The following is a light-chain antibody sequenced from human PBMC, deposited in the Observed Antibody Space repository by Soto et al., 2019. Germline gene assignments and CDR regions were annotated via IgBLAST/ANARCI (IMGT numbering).Light chain of an antibody. CDR1: QSVSRT. J-gene: IGKJ2*02. Sequence: EIVMTQSPATLSVSPGERATLSCRASQSVSRTLAWYQQKPGQAPRLLIYGASTRATGIPARFSGSGSGTEFTLTISSLQPEDFAVYYCQQYNNWPRTFGQGTKLEIK. V-gene: IGKV3-15*01. CDR3: QQYNNWPRT. CDR2: GAS.